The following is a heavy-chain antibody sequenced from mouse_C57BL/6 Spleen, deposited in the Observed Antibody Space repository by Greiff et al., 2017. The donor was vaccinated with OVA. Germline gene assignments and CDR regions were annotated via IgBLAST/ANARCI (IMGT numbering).Heavy chain of an antibody. D-gene: IGHD1-1*01. J-gene: IGHJ1*03. V-gene: IGHV3-6*01. CDR3: ARLRSNWYFDV. Sequence: VQLKESGPGLVKPSQSLSLTCSVTGYSITSGYYWNWIRQFPGNKLEWMGYISYDGSNNYHPSLKNRISITRDTSKNQFFLKLNSVTTEDTATYYCARLRSNWYFDVWGTGTTVTVSS. CDR2: ISYDGSN. CDR1: GYSITSGYY.